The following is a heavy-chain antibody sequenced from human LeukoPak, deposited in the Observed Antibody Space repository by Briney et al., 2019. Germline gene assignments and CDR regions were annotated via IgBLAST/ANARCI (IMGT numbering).Heavy chain of an antibody. Sequence: GGSLRLSCAASGFTFSTYAMTWVRQAPGKGLEWVSAISGSGGSTYYADSVKGRFTISRDNSKNTLYLQMNSLRAEDTAVYYCAKDHGYNPSFDYWGQGTLVTVSS. V-gene: IGHV3-23*01. D-gene: IGHD5-24*01. CDR1: GFTFSTYA. CDR2: ISGSGGST. CDR3: AKDHGYNPSFDY. J-gene: IGHJ4*02.